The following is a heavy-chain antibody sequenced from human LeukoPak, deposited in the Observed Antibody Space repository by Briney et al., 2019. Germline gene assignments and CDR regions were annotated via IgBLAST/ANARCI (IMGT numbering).Heavy chain of an antibody. CDR2: IRYDGSNK. V-gene: IGHV3-30*02. D-gene: IGHD6-19*01. CDR1: GFTFSSYG. CDR3: AKDTATAVGYRSWGFDY. Sequence: GGSLRLSCAASGFTFSSYGMHWVRQAPGKGLEWVAFIRYDGSNKYYADSVKGRFTISRDNSKNTLYLQMNSLGAEDTAVYYCAKDTATAVGYRSWGFDYWGQGTLVTVSS. J-gene: IGHJ4*02.